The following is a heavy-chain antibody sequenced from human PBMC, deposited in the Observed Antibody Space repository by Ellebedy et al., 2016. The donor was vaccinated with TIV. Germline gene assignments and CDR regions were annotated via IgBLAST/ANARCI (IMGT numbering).Heavy chain of an antibody. J-gene: IGHJ4*02. V-gene: IGHV1-46*01. CDR2: INPSGGRT. D-gene: IGHD6-19*01. Sequence: ASVKVSXXASGYTFTSYYMHWVRQAPGQGLEWMGIINPSGGRTSYAQKFQGRVTMTRDTSTSTVYMELSSLRSEDTAVYCCAIRYSSGWSLDYWGQGTLVTVSS. CDR3: AIRYSSGWSLDY. CDR1: GYTFTSYY.